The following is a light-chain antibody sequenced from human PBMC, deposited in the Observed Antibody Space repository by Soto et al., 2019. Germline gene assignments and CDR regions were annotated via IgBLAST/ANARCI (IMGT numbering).Light chain of an antibody. Sequence: QSVLTQPPSVSGAPGQRVTISCTGSSSNIGAGYEIHWYQQLPGTAPKLLIYGNSNRPSGVPDRFSGSKSGTSASLAITGLQAEDEADYYCQSYDTSLSTSGVFGGGTQLTV. V-gene: IGLV1-40*01. CDR2: GNS. J-gene: IGLJ3*02. CDR1: SSNIGAGYE. CDR3: QSYDTSLSTSGV.